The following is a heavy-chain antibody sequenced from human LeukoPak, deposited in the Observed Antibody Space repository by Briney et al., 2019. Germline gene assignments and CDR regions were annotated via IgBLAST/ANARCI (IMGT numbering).Heavy chain of an antibody. D-gene: IGHD3-10*01. CDR1: GGSISSGSYY. CDR2: IYTSGST. CDR3: ARVDYYGSGSPGSYYYYYMDV. V-gene: IGHV4-61*02. J-gene: IGHJ6*03. Sequence: SQTLSLTCTVSGGSISSGSYYWSWIRQPAGKGLDWIGRIYTSGSTNYNPSLKSRVTISVDTSKNQFSLKLSSVTAADTAVYYCARVDYYGSGSPGSYYYYYMDVWGKGTTVTVSS.